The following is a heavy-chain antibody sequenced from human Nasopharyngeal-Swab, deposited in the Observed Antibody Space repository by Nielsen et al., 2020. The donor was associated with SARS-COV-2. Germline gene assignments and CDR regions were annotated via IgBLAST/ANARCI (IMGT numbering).Heavy chain of an antibody. CDR1: GGSISSSSYY. CDR2: IYYSGST. CDR3: ARSGIVGAIYY. V-gene: IGHV4-39*07. J-gene: IGHJ4*02. D-gene: IGHD1-26*01. Sequence: LRLSCTVSGGSISSSSYYWGWIRQPPGKGLEWIGSIYYSGSTYYNPSLKSRVTISVDTSKNQFSLKLSSVTAADTAVYYCARSGIVGAIYYWGQGTLVTVSS.